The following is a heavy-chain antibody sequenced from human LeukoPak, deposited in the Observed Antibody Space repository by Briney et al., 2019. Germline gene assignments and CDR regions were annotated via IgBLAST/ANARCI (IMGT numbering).Heavy chain of an antibody. J-gene: IGHJ4*02. CDR2: ISDAGDST. D-gene: IGHD1-26*01. Sequence: PGGSLRLSCAASTFTFSSYAMSWVRQAPGKGLEWASGISDAGDSTYYADSVKGRFTISRDNSKNTLYLQLNSLRAEDTAVYYCAKDLVRSDCWGQGTLVTVSS. CDR1: TFTFSSYA. CDR3: AKDLVRSDC. V-gene: IGHV3-23*01.